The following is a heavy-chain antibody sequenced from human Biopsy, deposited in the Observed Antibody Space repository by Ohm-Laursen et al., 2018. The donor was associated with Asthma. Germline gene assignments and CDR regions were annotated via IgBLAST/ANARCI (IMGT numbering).Heavy chain of an antibody. CDR3: ASPSSSREILYYYYNMDI. CDR1: GGTFGNYA. CDR2: ISPVFGLT. D-gene: IGHD6-13*01. J-gene: IGHJ6*02. Sequence: SSVKVSCKASGGTFGNYAISWVRQAPGLGLEWMGGISPVFGLTNIAQKFQGRVTISADIFTKTAYLEVSSLRSDDTAVYYCASPSSSREILYYYYNMDIWGQGTTVTV. V-gene: IGHV1-69*17.